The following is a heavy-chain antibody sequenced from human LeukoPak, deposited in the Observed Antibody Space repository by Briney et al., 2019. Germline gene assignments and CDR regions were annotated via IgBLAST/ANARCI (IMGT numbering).Heavy chain of an antibody. CDR3: ARGSSWYPNDY. CDR2: IYTSGST. V-gene: IGHV4-4*07. J-gene: IGHJ4*02. CDR1: GGSISSDY. Sequence: SETLSLTCTVSGGSISSDYWSWIRHPAGKGLEWIGRIYTSGSTNNNPSLKSRVTMSVDTSKNQFSLKLSSVTAADTAVYYCARGSSWYPNDYWGQGTLVTVSS. D-gene: IGHD6-13*01.